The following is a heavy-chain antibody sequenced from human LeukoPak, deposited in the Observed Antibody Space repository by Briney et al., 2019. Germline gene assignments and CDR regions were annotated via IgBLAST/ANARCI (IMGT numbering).Heavy chain of an antibody. D-gene: IGHD1-26*01. Sequence: SETLSLTCTVSGGSISSYYWSWIRQPPGKGLEWIGYIYYSGSTNYNPSLKSRVTISVDTSKNQFSLKLSSVTAADTAVYYCARGSGSYYYLQGDYYYMDVWGKGTTVTVSS. V-gene: IGHV4-59*01. CDR1: GGSISSYY. J-gene: IGHJ6*03. CDR2: IYYSGST. CDR3: ARGSGSYYYLQGDYYYMDV.